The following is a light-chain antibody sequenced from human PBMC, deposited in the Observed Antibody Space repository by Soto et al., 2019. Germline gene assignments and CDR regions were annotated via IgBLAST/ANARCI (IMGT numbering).Light chain of an antibody. J-gene: IGLJ1*01. V-gene: IGLV2-23*02. Sequence: QSALTQPASLSGFPGQSLTIFCTGTSSDVGSYNLVSWYQHHPGTAPKLIIYEVTKRPSGVSNRFSASKSGNTASLTISGLQAEDDADYYCCSYAPTRNSYVFGSGTKVTVL. CDR2: EVT. CDR3: CSYAPTRNSYV. CDR1: SSDVGSYNL.